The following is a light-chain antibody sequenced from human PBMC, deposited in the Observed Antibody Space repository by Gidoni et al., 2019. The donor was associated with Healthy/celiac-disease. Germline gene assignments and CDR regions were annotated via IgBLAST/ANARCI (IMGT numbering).Light chain of an antibody. CDR2: AAS. J-gene: IGKJ4*01. CDR1: QGISSY. CDR3: QQLNSYPLT. Sequence: DIQLTQSPSFLSASVGDRVTITCRVSQGISSYLAWYQQKPGKAPKILIYAASTLQSGVPSRFSGSGSGTEFTLTISSLQPEDFATYYCQQLNSYPLTFGGXTKVEIK. V-gene: IGKV1-9*01.